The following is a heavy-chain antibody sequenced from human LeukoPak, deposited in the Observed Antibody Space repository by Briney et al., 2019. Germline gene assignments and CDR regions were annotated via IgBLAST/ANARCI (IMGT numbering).Heavy chain of an antibody. J-gene: IGHJ6*03. CDR2: ISSSTTTI. CDR1: GFTFSSYP. D-gene: IGHD3-22*01. V-gene: IGHV3-48*01. Sequence: PGGSLRLSCAVSGFTFSSYPMNWVRQAPGKGLEWVSYISSSTTTIYYADSVKGRFTMSRDNAKNSLYLQMNSLRAEDTAVYYCARHNNSGYYYYYYYMDVWGKGTTVTVSS. CDR3: ARHNNSGYYYYYYYMDV.